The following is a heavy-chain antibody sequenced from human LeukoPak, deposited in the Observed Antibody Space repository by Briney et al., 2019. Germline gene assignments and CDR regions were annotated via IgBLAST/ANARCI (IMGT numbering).Heavy chain of an antibody. CDR1: GFTFSSYW. V-gene: IGHV3-7*01. CDR3: ARSEYYDFWSGYYTNKDFDY. CDR2: IKQDGSEK. J-gene: IGHJ4*02. Sequence: PGGSLRLSCAASGFTFSSYWMSWVRQAPGKGLEWVANIKQDGSEKYYVDSVKGRFTISRDNAKNSLYLQMNSLRAEDTAVYYCARSEYYDFWSGYYTNKDFDYWGQGTLVTVSS. D-gene: IGHD3-3*01.